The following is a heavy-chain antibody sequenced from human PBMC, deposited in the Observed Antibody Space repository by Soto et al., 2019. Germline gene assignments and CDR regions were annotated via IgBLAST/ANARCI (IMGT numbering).Heavy chain of an antibody. CDR1: GGSISSSSYY. V-gene: IGHV4-39*01. Sequence: PSETLSLTCTVSGGSISSSSYYWGWIRQPPGKGLEWIGSIYYSGSTYYNPSLKSRVTISVDTSKNQFSLKLSSVTAADTAVYYCAGVSGSGSYYTPDYWGQGTLVTVSS. J-gene: IGHJ4*02. D-gene: IGHD3-10*01. CDR2: IYYSGST. CDR3: AGVSGSGSYYTPDY.